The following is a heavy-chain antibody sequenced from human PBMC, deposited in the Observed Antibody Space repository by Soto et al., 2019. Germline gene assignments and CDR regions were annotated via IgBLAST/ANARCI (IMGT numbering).Heavy chain of an antibody. CDR1: AGSLTDNY. CDR3: AIVTDWNSSTFDI. Sequence: QVQLHPSVQGLVKPSETLSPTCTVTAGSLTDNYWNLFRQSPARGLQWNGYVYYIGATSYNPSLTSRVTMTVDTSKNQFSLKWRSLTAADSAVYFWAIVTDWNSSTFDIWGPGTMV. CDR2: VYYIGAT. V-gene: IGHV4-59*01. J-gene: IGHJ3*02. D-gene: IGHD2-21*01.